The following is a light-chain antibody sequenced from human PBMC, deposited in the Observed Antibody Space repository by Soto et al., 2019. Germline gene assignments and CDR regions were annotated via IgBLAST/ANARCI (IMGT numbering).Light chain of an antibody. CDR2: GVS. CDR3: HPYCRSDP. V-gene: IGKV3-20*01. J-gene: IGKJ1*01. CDR1: QSISSSY. Sequence: GVNQSPRTLSLSPGERATLSCRASQSISSSYFAWYQQKPGQAPRLLVYGVSSRATDVPDRFSGSGSGTDFTLTIFRLEPDDFPVYYCHPYCRSDPSGQGTKVDIK.